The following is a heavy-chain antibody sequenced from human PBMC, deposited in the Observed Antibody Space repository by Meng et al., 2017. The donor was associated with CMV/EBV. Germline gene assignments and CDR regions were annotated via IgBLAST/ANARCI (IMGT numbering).Heavy chain of an antibody. Sequence: GESLKISCAASGFTFSSYGMHWVRQAPGKGLEWVAVIWYDGSNKYYADSVKGRFTISRDNSKNTLYLQMNSLRAEDTAVYYCAREMGAIDYWGQGTLVTVSS. CDR1: GFTFSSYG. V-gene: IGHV3-33*01. CDR3: AREMGAIDY. J-gene: IGHJ4*02. CDR2: IWYDGSNK. D-gene: IGHD1-26*01.